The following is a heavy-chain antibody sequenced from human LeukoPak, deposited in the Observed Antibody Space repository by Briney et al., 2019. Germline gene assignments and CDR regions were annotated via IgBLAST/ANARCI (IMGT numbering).Heavy chain of an antibody. J-gene: IGHJ6*03. CDR3: AKEYDIRYYYYYMDV. CDR2: IRYDGSIK. Sequence: PGGSLRLSCAASGFTFNNYGMHWVRQAPGKGLEWVAFIRYDGSIKYYADSVKGRFTLSRDNSKNTLFLQMNSLRAADTALYYCAKEYDIRYYYYYMDVWGKGTTVTISS. D-gene: IGHD3-22*01. V-gene: IGHV3-30*02. CDR1: GFTFNNYG.